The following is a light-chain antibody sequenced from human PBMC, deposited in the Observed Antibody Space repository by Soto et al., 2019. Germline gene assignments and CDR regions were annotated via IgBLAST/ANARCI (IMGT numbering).Light chain of an antibody. V-gene: IGKV4-1*01. CDR1: PSVLSSSNNKNY. CDR3: QQYYSTPYT. CDR2: WAS. Sequence: DFVMTQTPDSLAVSLGERATINCKSSPSVLSSSNNKNYLAGYQQKPGQAPKLLIYWASTRDSGVPDRFRGSGSGTDFTLTISSLQAEDVAVYYCQQYYSTPYTFGQGTKLEIK. J-gene: IGKJ2*01.